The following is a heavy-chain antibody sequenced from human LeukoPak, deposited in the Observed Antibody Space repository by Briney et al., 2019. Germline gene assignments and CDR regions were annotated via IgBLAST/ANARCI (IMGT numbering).Heavy chain of an antibody. D-gene: IGHD3-3*01. CDR3: ARCRENDFWSGSPVDY. CDR2: ISSDGTNK. CDR1: GFTFSSYS. Sequence: GGSLRLSCAASGFTFSSYSMNWVRQAPGKGLEWLAVISSDGTNKYYADSVKGRFTISRDNSKNTLYLQMNSLRVEDTAVYYCARCRENDFWSGSPVDYWGQGTLVTVSS. J-gene: IGHJ4*02. V-gene: IGHV3-30*03.